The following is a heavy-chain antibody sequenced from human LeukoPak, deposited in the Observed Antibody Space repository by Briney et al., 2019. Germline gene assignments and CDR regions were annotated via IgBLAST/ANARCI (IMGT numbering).Heavy chain of an antibody. CDR1: GFTFSTYA. D-gene: IGHD2-2*01. V-gene: IGHV3-30*04. Sequence: GGSLRLSCAASGFTFSTYAMHWVRQAPGKGLEWMAVISHDGSSKYYADSVKGRFTTSRDNSKNTLYVQMNSLRVEDTAVYFCARGNGALGPVPPAMPPYYYSAMDVWGQGTTVTVSS. J-gene: IGHJ6*02. CDR3: ARGNGALGPVPPAMPPYYYSAMDV. CDR2: ISHDGSSK.